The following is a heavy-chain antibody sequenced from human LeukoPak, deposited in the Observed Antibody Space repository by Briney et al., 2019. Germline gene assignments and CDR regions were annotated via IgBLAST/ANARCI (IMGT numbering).Heavy chain of an antibody. CDR2: ISGSGGST. V-gene: IGHV3-23*01. CDR3: AKEPITMIRGAPFDY. CDR1: GFTFSSYA. J-gene: IGHJ4*02. Sequence: GGSLRLSCAASGFTFSSYAMNWVRQAPGKGLEWASVISGSGGSTYYADSVKGRFTISRDNSKNTLYLQMNSLRAEDTAVYYCAKEPITMIRGAPFDYWGQGTLVTVSS. D-gene: IGHD3-10*01.